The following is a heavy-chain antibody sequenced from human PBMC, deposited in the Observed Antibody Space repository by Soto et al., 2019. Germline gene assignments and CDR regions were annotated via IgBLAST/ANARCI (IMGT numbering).Heavy chain of an antibody. D-gene: IGHD1-7*01. J-gene: IGHJ4*02. V-gene: IGHV1-46*01. Sequence: ASVKVSCKASGYPFGSYYMHWVRQAPGQGFEWMGIINPSDGRTTYAQKFQGRLTLTRDTSSTTLFMELSSLKAEDTAYYYCGGVGKELAGTFDQWGQGSLVTVSS. CDR1: GYPFGSYY. CDR3: GGVGKELAGTFDQ. CDR2: INPSDGRT.